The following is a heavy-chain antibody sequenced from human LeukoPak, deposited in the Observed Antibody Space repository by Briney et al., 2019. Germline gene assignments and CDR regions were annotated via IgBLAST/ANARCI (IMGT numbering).Heavy chain of an antibody. J-gene: IGHJ4*02. CDR3: ARVSDYVWGSYRPRDFDY. D-gene: IGHD3-16*02. CDR1: GFTFSSYS. Sequence: GGSLRLSCAASGFTFSSYSMNWVRQAPGKGLEWVSGINWNGGSTGYADSVKGRFTISRDNAKNSLYLQMNSLRAEDTALYYCARVSDYVWGSYRPRDFDYWGQGTLVTVSS. V-gene: IGHV3-20*04. CDR2: INWNGGST.